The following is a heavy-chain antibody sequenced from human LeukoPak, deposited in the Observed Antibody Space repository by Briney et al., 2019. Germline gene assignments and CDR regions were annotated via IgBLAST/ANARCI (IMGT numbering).Heavy chain of an antibody. J-gene: IGHJ4*02. CDR3: ASSVEPPIDY. D-gene: IGHD5-24*01. CDR2: ISSSGSTI. CDR1: GFTFSSYE. V-gene: IGHV3-48*03. Sequence: PGGSLRLSCAASGFTFSSYEMNWVRQAPGKGLEWVSYISSSGSTIYYADSVKGRFTISRDNSKNTLDLQMYSLRAEDTAVYYCASSVEPPIDYWGQGTLVTVSS.